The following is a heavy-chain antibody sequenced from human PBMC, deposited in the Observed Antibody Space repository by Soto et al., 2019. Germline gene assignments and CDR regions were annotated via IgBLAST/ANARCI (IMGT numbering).Heavy chain of an antibody. Sequence: ASVKVSCKTSGDTFTSYYIHWVRQAPGQGLEWMGIINPSGGSTSYAQKFQDRVIMTRETSTSTFYMELSSLRSEDTAVYYCARDSSGGFLYYFDHWGQGTQVPVSS. J-gene: IGHJ4*02. V-gene: IGHV1-46*01. D-gene: IGHD2-8*02. CDR2: INPSGGST. CDR1: GDTFTSYY. CDR3: ARDSSGGFLYYFDH.